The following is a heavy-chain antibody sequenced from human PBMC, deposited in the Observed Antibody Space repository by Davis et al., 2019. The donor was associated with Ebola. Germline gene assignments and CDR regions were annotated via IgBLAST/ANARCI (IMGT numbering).Heavy chain of an antibody. CDR2: ISPIRSSSSTV. V-gene: IGHV3-48*02. J-gene: IGHJ6*02. CDR1: GFTVSTNT. Sequence: PGGSLRLSCAASGFTVSTNTMDWVRQAPGKGLEWVAYISPIRSSSSTVYYADSVKGRFTVSRDKAKNSLYLQMNSLRDEDTAVYYCAREGIITSGMAVWGQGTTVIVSS. CDR3: AREGIITSGMAV. D-gene: IGHD1-14*01.